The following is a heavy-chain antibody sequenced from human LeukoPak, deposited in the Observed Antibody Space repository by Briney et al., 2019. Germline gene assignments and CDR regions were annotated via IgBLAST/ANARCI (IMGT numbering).Heavy chain of an antibody. CDR1: GFSFSRYW. CDR2: IKPDGSEI. V-gene: IGHV3-7*03. J-gene: IGHJ5*01. D-gene: IGHD5-24*01. Sequence: GGSLRLSCEASGFSFSRYWMSWVRQAPVRGLEWVANIKPDGSEIYYVDSVKGRFTISRDNAKNAVYLHMNSLRPEDTANCARDKVEGPTKFDSWGQGIRVTVSS. CDR3: DKVEGPTKFDS.